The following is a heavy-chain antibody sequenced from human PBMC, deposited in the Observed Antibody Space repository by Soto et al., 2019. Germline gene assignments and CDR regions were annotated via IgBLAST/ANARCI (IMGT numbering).Heavy chain of an antibody. CDR2: IIPIFGTA. D-gene: IGHD6-19*01. CDR3: ARDKAYSSGWYDIDY. Sequence: QVQLVQSGAEVKKPGSSVKVSCKASGGTFSSYAISWVRQAPGQGLEWMGGIIPIFGTANYAQKFQGRVTITADESKSTAYMELSSLRAEDTAVYYCARDKAYSSGWYDIDYWGEGTLVTVSS. J-gene: IGHJ4*02. CDR1: GGTFSSYA. V-gene: IGHV1-69*01.